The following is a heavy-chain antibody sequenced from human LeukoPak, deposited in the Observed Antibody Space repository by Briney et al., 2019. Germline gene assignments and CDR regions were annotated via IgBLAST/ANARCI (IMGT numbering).Heavy chain of an antibody. V-gene: IGHV3-21*01. CDR1: GFTFSAHS. D-gene: IGHD3-10*01. CDR2: ISSSSSYR. J-gene: IGHJ3*02. CDR3: ARDAYGSGSYHAFDI. Sequence: GGSLRLSCAASGFTFSAHSMNWVRQAPGKGLEWVSSISSSSSYRYYADSMQGRFTIPRDNAKNSLYLQMNSLRAEDTAVYYCARDAYGSGSYHAFDIWGQGTMVTVSS.